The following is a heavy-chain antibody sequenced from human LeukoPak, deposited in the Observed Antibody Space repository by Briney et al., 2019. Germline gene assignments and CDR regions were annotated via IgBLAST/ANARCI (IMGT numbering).Heavy chain of an antibody. D-gene: IGHD6-13*01. CDR2: ISACNGNA. Sequence: ASLKVSCKASGYTFTSYGISWVRQAPGQGLEWMGWISACNGNANYAQKLQGRVTMTTDTSTSTAYMELRSLRSDDTAVYYCARDDIAAAGTRARFDYWGQGTLVTVSS. J-gene: IGHJ4*02. CDR1: GYTFTSYG. CDR3: ARDDIAAAGTRARFDY. V-gene: IGHV1-18*01.